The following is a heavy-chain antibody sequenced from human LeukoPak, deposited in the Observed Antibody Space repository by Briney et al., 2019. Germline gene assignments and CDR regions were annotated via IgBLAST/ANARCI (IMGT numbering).Heavy chain of an antibody. CDR1: GFTFSSYA. CDR3: ARREDVSGEEGFFDY. CDR2: ITSSGGST. D-gene: IGHD3-10*01. J-gene: IGHJ4*02. Sequence: GGSLRLSCAASGFTFSSYAMSWVRQAPGKGLEWVSGITSSGGSTYYADSVRGRFTISRDNSKNTLYLQMNSLRAEDTAVYYCARREDVSGEEGFFDYWGQGTLVTVSS. V-gene: IGHV3-23*01.